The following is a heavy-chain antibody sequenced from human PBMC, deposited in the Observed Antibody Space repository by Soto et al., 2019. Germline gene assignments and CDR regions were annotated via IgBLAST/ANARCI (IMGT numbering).Heavy chain of an antibody. CDR3: ARFYGDYNNWFDP. Sequence: PTDTLSLTPAASCGSMSTGGYSRSWIRQPPGKGLEWIGYIYHSGSTYYNPSLKSRVTISVDRSKNQFSLKLSSVTAADTAVYYCARFYGDYNNWFDPWGQGTLVTVSS. CDR2: IYHSGST. CDR1: CGSMSTGGYS. V-gene: IGHV4-30-2*01. J-gene: IGHJ5*02. D-gene: IGHD4-17*01.